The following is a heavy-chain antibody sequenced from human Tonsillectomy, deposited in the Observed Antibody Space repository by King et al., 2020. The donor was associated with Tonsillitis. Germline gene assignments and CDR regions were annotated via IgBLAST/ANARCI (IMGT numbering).Heavy chain of an antibody. J-gene: IGHJ4*02. CDR1: GGSLSSTSYS. Sequence: VQLQESGPGLVKPSQTLSLTCTVSGGSLSSTSYSWSWIRQPAGKGLEWIGGIYTSGSTHYNSSLTSRVTMSLDTSKNQFSLKLTSVTAADTAVYYCASTPFYSSSYYFDSWGQGILVTVSS. CDR3: ASTPFYSSSYYFDS. D-gene: IGHD6-6*01. CDR2: IYTSGST. V-gene: IGHV4-61*02.